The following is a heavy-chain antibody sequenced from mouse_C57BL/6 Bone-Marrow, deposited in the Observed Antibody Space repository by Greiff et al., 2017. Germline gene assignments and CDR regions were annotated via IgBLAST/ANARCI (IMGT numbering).Heavy chain of an antibody. CDR2: IHPNSGST. D-gene: IGHD1-1*01. J-gene: IGHJ4*01. Sequence: VQLQQPGAELVKPGASVKLSCKASGYTFTSYWMHWVKQRPGQGLEWIGMIHPNSGSTNYNEKFKSKATLTVDKSSSTAYMQLSSLTSEDSAVYYCAREDYYGSSYDYAMDYGGQGTSVTVSS. CDR3: AREDYYGSSYDYAMDY. V-gene: IGHV1-64*01. CDR1: GYTFTSYW.